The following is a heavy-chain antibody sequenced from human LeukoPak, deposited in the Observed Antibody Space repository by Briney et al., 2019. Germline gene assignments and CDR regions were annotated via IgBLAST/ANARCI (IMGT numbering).Heavy chain of an antibody. D-gene: IGHD3-3*01. CDR2: IYHSGST. Sequence: PSQTLSLTCAVSGGSISSGGYSWSWIRQPPGKGPEWIGYIYHSGSTYYNPSLKSRVTISVDRSKNQFSLKLSSVTAADTAVYYCARANAHYDFWSAQSWWFDPWGQGTLVTVSS. V-gene: IGHV4-30-2*01. J-gene: IGHJ5*02. CDR3: ARANAHYDFWSAQSWWFDP. CDR1: GGSISSGGYS.